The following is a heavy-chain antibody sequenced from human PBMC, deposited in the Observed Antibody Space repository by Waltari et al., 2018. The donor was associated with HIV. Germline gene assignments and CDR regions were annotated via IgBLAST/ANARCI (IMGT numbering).Heavy chain of an antibody. V-gene: IGHV1-3*01. CDR1: GYTTTRDS. CDR3: AREKNIPEKYHGMDV. J-gene: IGHJ6*02. Sequence: QVQLVQSGAEVKKTGASVKVSCKAYGYTTTRDSIHWVRQAPGRRFDWMGWINAGNGNTKYSQKMKCRVTITRDTSASTAYMELTSLRSEDTAVYYCAREKNIPEKYHGMDVWGQGTTVTVSS. CDR2: INAGNGNT.